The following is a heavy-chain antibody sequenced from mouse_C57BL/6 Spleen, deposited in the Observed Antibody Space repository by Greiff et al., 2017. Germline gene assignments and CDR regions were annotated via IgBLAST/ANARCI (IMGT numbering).Heavy chain of an antibody. V-gene: IGHV1-82*01. Sequence: QVQLKQSGPELVKPGASVKISCKASGYAFSSSWMNWVKQRPGKGLEWIGRIYPGDGDTNYNGKFKGKATLTADKSSSTAYMQLSSLTSEDSAVYFCARNDDGYLYFDYWGQGTTLTVSS. J-gene: IGHJ2*01. D-gene: IGHD2-3*01. CDR3: ARNDDGYLYFDY. CDR2: IYPGDGDT. CDR1: GYAFSSSW.